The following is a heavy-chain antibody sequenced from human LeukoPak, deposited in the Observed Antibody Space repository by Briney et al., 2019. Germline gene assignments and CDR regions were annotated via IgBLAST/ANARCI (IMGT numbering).Heavy chain of an antibody. Sequence: GSLILSCAASGFSFSTYAMSWVRQAPGQGPEWVSVISSGGVNTYYADSVKGRFAISRDNSKSTLFLQMNNLGADDTAIYYCAIGRGSGNYNFFDPWGQGTLVTVSS. CDR2: ISSGGVNT. CDR3: AIGRGSGNYNFFDP. V-gene: IGHV3-23*01. CDR1: GFSFSTYA. J-gene: IGHJ5*02. D-gene: IGHD3-10*01.